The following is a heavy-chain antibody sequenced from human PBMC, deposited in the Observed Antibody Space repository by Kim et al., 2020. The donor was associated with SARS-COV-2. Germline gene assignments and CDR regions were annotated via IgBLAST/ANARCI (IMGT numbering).Heavy chain of an antibody. D-gene: IGHD3-10*01. CDR2: IYHSGST. Sequence: SETLSLTCAVSGGSISSSNWWSWVRQPPGKGLEWIGEIYHSGSTNYNPSLKSRVTISVDKSKNQFSLKLSSVTAADTAVYYCARVGKLWFGELLQHWFDPWGQGTLVTVSS. CDR3: ARVGKLWFGELLQHWFDP. CDR1: GGSISSSNW. V-gene: IGHV4-4*02. J-gene: IGHJ5*02.